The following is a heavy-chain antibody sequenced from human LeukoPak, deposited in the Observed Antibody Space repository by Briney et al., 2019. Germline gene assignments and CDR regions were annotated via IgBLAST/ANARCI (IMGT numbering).Heavy chain of an antibody. D-gene: IGHD3-16*01. V-gene: IGHV4-59*12. J-gene: IGHJ4*02. CDR3: ARDGGTGGGFDY. Sequence: SETLSLTCTVSGGFISSYYWSWIRQPPGKGLEWIGYIYYSGTTNYNPSLKSRVTISVDTSKNQFSLKLSSVTAADTAVYYCARDGGTGGGFDYWGQGTLVTVSS. CDR2: IYYSGTT. CDR1: GGFISSYY.